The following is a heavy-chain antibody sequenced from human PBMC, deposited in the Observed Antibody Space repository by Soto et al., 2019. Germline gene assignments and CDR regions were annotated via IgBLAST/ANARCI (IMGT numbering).Heavy chain of an antibody. V-gene: IGHV1-24*01. J-gene: IGHJ4*02. CDR1: GYTLTELS. Sequence: APVKVSCKVSGYTLTELSMHWVRQAPGKGLEWMGGFDPEDGETIYAQKFQGRVTMTEDTSTDTAYMELSSLRSEDTAVYYCATVQANYYASSGYAYWGQGTLVTVS. CDR2: FDPEDGET. D-gene: IGHD3-22*01. CDR3: ATVQANYYASSGYAY.